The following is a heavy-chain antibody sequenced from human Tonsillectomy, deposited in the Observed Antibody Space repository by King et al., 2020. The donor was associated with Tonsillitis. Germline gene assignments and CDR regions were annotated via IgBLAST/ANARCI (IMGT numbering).Heavy chain of an antibody. Sequence: VQLVESGGGLVKPGGSLRLSCAASGFTFSDYYMSWIRQAPGKGLEGFSFIIGSGGHIYYAESVKGRFTISRDNAKNSLYLQMNSLRAEDTAVYFCASTYTGNYYVDYWGQGTLVTVSS. CDR1: GFTFSDYY. CDR3: ASTYTGNYYVDY. J-gene: IGHJ4*02. D-gene: IGHD1-26*01. V-gene: IGHV3-11*01. CDR2: IIGSGGHI.